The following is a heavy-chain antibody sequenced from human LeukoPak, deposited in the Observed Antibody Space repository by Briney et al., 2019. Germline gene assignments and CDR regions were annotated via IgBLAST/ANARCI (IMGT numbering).Heavy chain of an antibody. J-gene: IGHJ3*02. V-gene: IGHV4-59*01. CDR2: IYYSGST. CDR1: GGSMSSYY. CDR3: AKAVAGPWADAFDI. D-gene: IGHD6-19*01. Sequence: SETLSLTCTVSGGSMSSYYWSWIRQPPGKGLEWIGYIYYSGSTNYNPSLKSRVTISVDTSKNQFSLKLSSVTAADTAVYYCAKAVAGPWADAFDIWGQGTMVTVSS.